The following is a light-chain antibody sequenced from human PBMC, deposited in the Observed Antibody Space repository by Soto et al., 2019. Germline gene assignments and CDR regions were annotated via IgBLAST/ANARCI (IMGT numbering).Light chain of an antibody. Sequence: QSVLTQPPSASGSPGQSVTISCTGTSSDIGAYNYVSWYLQHPGKAPQLITYQVNKRPSGVPDRFSGSKSGNTASLTVSGLQPEDEADFYCTSYAGNNNFVFGTGTKVTVL. J-gene: IGLJ1*01. CDR2: QVN. CDR1: SSDIGAYNY. CDR3: TSYAGNNNFV. V-gene: IGLV2-8*01.